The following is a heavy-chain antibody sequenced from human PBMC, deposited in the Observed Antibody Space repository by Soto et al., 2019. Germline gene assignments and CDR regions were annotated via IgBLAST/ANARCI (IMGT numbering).Heavy chain of an antibody. J-gene: IGHJ6*02. CDR2: IYHSGTS. CDR3: ARDRGENWKDIYYYYGMAV. V-gene: IGHV4-30-2*06. Sequence: SETLSLTCAVSGDSISGGGFSWNWIRQSPGKGLEWIGYIYHSGTSYFNPSLKSRVSISVDTSKNQFSLKLSSVTAADTAVYYFARDRGENWKDIYYYYGMAVWGQGNTVTVSS. CDR1: GDSISGGGFS. D-gene: IGHD1-1*01.